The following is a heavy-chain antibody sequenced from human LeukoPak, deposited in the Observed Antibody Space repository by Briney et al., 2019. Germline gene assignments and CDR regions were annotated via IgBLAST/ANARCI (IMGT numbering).Heavy chain of an antibody. Sequence: ASVKVSCKASGYTFTSYGISWVRQAPGQGLEWMGGIIPIFGTANYAQKFQGRVTITADESTSTAYMELSSLRSEDTAVYYCAREAPGGAPPAFDIWGQGTMVTVSS. CDR3: AREAPGGAPPAFDI. CDR1: GYTFTSYG. J-gene: IGHJ3*02. CDR2: IIPIFGTA. V-gene: IGHV1-69*13. D-gene: IGHD1-26*01.